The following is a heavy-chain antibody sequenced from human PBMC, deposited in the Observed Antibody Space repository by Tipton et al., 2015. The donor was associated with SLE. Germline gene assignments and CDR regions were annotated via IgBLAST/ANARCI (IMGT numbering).Heavy chain of an antibody. D-gene: IGHD6-13*01. CDR3: VKDFSSWGIAAPFDY. J-gene: IGHJ4*02. CDR2: ISYDGSNK. V-gene: IGHV3-30*14. Sequence: SLRLSCAASGFTFSSYAMHWVRQAPGKGLEWVAVISYDGSNKYYADSVKGRFTISRDNSKNTLYLQMSSLRAEDTAVYYCVKDFSSWGIAAPFDYWGQGTLVTVSS. CDR1: GFTFSSYA.